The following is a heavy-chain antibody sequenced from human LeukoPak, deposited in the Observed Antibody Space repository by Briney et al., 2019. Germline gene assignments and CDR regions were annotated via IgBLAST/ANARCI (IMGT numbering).Heavy chain of an antibody. D-gene: IGHD2-15*01. Sequence: SETLSLTCTVSGGSISSYYWSWIRQPPGKGLEWIGYIYYSGSTNYNPSLKSRVTISVDTSKNQFSLKLSSVTAADTAVYYCARGSFGMVVPANFDYWGQGTLVTVSS. V-gene: IGHV4-59*01. CDR1: GGSISSYY. CDR3: ARGSFGMVVPANFDY. J-gene: IGHJ4*02. CDR2: IYYSGST.